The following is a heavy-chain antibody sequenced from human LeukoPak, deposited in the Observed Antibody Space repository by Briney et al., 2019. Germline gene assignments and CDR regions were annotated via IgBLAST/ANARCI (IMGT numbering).Heavy chain of an antibody. D-gene: IGHD3-22*01. CDR1: GFTFSSYI. CDR2: ISSSSDYI. V-gene: IGHV3-21*01. CDR3: AREGKGSSGHHYFDY. J-gene: IGHJ4*02. Sequence: GGSLRLSGAASGFTFSSYIINWVRQAPGKGLEWVSLISSSSDYIYYADSVKGRFTISRDNAKNSLYLQMNSLRAEDTAVYYCAREGKGSSGHHYFDYWGQGTLVTVSS.